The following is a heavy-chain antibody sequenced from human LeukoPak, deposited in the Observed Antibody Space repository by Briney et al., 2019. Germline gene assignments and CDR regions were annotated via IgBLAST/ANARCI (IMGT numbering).Heavy chain of an antibody. Sequence: PSETLSLTCAVYGGSFSGYYWSWIRQPPGKGLEWIGEINHSGSTNYNPSLKSRVTISVDTSKNQFSLKLSSVTAVDTAVYYCARGRLYYGSGSYYDYWGQGTLVTVSS. D-gene: IGHD3-10*01. CDR2: INHSGST. J-gene: IGHJ4*02. CDR1: GGSFSGYY. CDR3: ARGRLYYGSGSYYDY. V-gene: IGHV4-34*01.